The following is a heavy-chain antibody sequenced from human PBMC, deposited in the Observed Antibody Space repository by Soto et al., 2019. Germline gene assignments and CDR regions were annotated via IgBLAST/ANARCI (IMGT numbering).Heavy chain of an antibody. D-gene: IGHD6-19*01. CDR1: GFTFSSYW. Sequence: VQLVESGGGLAQPGGSLRLSCAAAGFTFSSYWMHWVRQAPGKGLVWVSRINNDGSVTIYADSVKGRITISRDNDKNTLYLQLNSLRVEYTAVYFCVNFHPSGHWGQGTLVTVSS. J-gene: IGHJ4*02. CDR2: INNDGSVT. V-gene: IGHV3-74*01. CDR3: VNFHPSGH.